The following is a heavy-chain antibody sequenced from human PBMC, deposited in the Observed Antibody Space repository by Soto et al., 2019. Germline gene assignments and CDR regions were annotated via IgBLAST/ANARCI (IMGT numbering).Heavy chain of an antibody. CDR2: IWYDGSNK. Sequence: GGSLRLSCAASGFTFSSYGMHWVRQAPGKGLEWVAVIWYDGSNKYYADSVKGRFTISRDNSKNTLYLQMNSLRAEDTAVYYCAREDTLNWNYESYYGMDVWGQGTTVTVSS. CDR3: AREDTLNWNYESYYGMDV. CDR1: GFTFSSYG. J-gene: IGHJ6*02. V-gene: IGHV3-33*01. D-gene: IGHD1-7*01.